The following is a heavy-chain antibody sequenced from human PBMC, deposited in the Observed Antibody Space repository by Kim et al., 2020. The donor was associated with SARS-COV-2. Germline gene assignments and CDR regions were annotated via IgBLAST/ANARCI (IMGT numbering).Heavy chain of an antibody. CDR1: GYTFTGYY. CDR2: INPNSGGT. Sequence: ASVKVSCKASGYTFTGYYMHWVRQAPGQGLEWMGWINPNSGGTNYAQKFQGRVTMTRDTSISTAYMELSRLRSDDTAVYYCARGYYYDSSGYYYWGQGTLVTVSS. D-gene: IGHD3-22*01. V-gene: IGHV1-2*02. J-gene: IGHJ4*02. CDR3: ARGYYYDSSGYYY.